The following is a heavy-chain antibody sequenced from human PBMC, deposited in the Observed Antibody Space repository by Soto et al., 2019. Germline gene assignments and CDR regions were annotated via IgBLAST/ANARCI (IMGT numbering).Heavy chain of an antibody. CDR1: GFTFCSYW. V-gene: IGHV3-74*01. D-gene: IGHD2-2*02. J-gene: IGHJ6*02. CDR3: ARDRTCSSTSCYRYGMDV. Sequence: GGSLRLSCAASGFTFCSYWMHWVRQAPGKGLVWVSRINSDGSSTSYADSVKGRFTISRDNAKNTLYLQMNSLRAEDTAVYYCARDRTCSSTSCYRYGMDVWGQGTTVTVSS. CDR2: INSDGSST.